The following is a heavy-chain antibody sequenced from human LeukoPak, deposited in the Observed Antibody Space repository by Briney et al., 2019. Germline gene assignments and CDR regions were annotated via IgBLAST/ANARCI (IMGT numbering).Heavy chain of an antibody. J-gene: IGHJ6*03. Sequence: VASVKVSCKASGYTFTGYYMHWVRQAPGQGLEWMGWINPNSGGTNYAQKFQGRVTMTRDTSISTAYMELSRLRSDDTAVYYCARMGSSIAVAGTPWYYYYYMDVWGKGTTVTISS. CDR1: GYTFTGYY. D-gene: IGHD6-19*01. V-gene: IGHV1-2*02. CDR3: ARMGSSIAVAGTPWYYYYYMDV. CDR2: INPNSGGT.